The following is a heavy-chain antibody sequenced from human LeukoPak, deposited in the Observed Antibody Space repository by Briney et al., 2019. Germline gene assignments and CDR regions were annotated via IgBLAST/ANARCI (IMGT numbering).Heavy chain of an antibody. CDR2: ISSSGSTI. CDR1: GFTFSDYY. V-gene: IGHV3-11*04. Sequence: GGSLRLSCTVSGFTFSDYYMSWIRQAPGKGLEWVSYISSSGSTIYYADSVKGRFTISRDNAKNSLYLQMNSLRAEDTAIYYCARGGAPYFDWCFDYWGQGTLVTVSS. J-gene: IGHJ4*02. CDR3: ARGGAPYFDWCFDY. D-gene: IGHD3-9*01.